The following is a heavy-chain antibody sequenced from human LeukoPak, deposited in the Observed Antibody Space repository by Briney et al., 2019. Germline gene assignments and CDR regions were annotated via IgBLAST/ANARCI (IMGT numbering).Heavy chain of an antibody. Sequence: YLSSGGLTIFYADSVKGRFTISRDNTNNSIFLDMTNLRAEDTAVYYCARDFDYGDYIDFWGQGTLVAVSS. D-gene: IGHD4/OR15-4a*01. CDR3: ARDFDYGDYIDF. J-gene: IGHJ4*02. V-gene: IGHV3-48*03. CDR2: LSSGGLTI.